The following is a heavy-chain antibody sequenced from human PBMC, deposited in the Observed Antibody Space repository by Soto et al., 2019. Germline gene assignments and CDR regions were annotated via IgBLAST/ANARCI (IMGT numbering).Heavy chain of an antibody. J-gene: IGHJ5*02. D-gene: IGHD3-9*01. CDR1: GYSFTSYW. V-gene: IGHV5-51*01. CDR2: IYPGDSDT. Sequence: PGESLKISCKGSGYSFTSYWIGWVRQMPGKGLEWMGIIYPGDSDTRYSPSFQGQVTISADKSISTAYLQWSSLKASDTAMYYCARQNYDILTGYNWFDPWGQGTLVTSPQ. CDR3: ARQNYDILTGYNWFDP.